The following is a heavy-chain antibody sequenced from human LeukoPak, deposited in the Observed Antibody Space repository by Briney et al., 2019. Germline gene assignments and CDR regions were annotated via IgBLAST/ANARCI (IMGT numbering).Heavy chain of an antibody. CDR2: MNPNSGNT. V-gene: IGHV1-8*01. Sequence: ASVTVSCKASGYTFTSYDINWVRQATGQGLEWMGWMNPNSGNTGYAQKFQGRVTMTRNTSISTAYMELSRLGSDDMAVYYCAKDPGHTTMVTYYYMDVWGKGTTVTVSS. J-gene: IGHJ6*03. CDR3: AKDPGHTTMVTYYYMDV. CDR1: GYTFTSYD. D-gene: IGHD5-18*01.